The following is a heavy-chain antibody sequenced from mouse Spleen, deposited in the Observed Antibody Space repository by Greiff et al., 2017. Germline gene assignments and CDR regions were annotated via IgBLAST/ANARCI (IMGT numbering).Heavy chain of an antibody. CDR2: IDPENGNT. Sequence: VQLKESGAELVRPGALVKLSCKASGFNIKDYYMHWVKQRPEQGLEWIGWIDPENGNTIYDPKFQGKASITADTSSNTAYLQLSSLTSEDTAVYYCARSGLFAYWGQGTLVTVSA. CDR1: GFNIKDYY. V-gene: IGHV14-1*02. CDR3: ARSGLFAY. D-gene: IGHD3-1*01. J-gene: IGHJ3*01.